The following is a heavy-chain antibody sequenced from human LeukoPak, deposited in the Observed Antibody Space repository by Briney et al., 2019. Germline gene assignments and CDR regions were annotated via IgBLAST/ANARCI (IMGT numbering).Heavy chain of an antibody. D-gene: IGHD3-10*01. CDR1: GFTFSNYE. CDR2: ISSSGGST. V-gene: IGHV3-23*01. CDR3: AKDRLAMVGGVDY. Sequence: AGGSLRLSCAASGFTFSNYEMNWVRQAPGKGLEWVSAISSSGGSTYYADSVKGRFTISRDNSKNTVYLQMNSLRAEDTAVYYCAKDRLAMVGGVDYWGQGTLVTVSS. J-gene: IGHJ4*02.